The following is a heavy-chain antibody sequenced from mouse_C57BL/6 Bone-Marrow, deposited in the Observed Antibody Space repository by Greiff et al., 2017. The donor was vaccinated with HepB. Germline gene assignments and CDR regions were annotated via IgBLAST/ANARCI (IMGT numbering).Heavy chain of an antibody. CDR3: ARDHGRGFAY. D-gene: IGHD1-1*01. CDR1: GFTFSSYA. Sequence: EVHLVESGGGLVKPGGSLKLSCAASGFTFSSYAMSWVRQTPEKRLEWVATISDGGSYTYYPDNVKGRFTISIDNAKNNLYLQMSHLKSEDTAMYYCARDHGRGFAYWGQGTLVTVSA. V-gene: IGHV5-4*01. CDR2: ISDGGSYT. J-gene: IGHJ3*01.